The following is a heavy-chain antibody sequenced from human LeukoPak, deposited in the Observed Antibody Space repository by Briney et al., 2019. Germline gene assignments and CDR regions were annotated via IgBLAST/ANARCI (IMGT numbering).Heavy chain of an antibody. CDR3: ARPVLKGYDNCGY. CDR1: GYTFTGYY. CDR2: INPNSGGT. V-gene: IGHV1-2*06. Sequence: ASVRVSCKASGYTFTGYYMHWVRQAPGQGLEWMGRINPNSGGTNYAQRFQGRVTMTRDTSISTAYMELSGLRSDDTAVYYCARPVLKGYDNCGYWGQGTLVTVSS. D-gene: IGHD1-20*01. J-gene: IGHJ4*02.